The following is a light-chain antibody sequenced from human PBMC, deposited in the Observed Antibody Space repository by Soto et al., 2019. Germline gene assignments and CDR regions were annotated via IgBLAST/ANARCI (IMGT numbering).Light chain of an antibody. CDR1: QSISSW. CDR2: KAS. Sequence: IQLTQSPSTLSAAVGDRVTITCRASQSISSWLAWYQQKPGKAPKLLIYKASSLESGVPSRFSGSGSGTEFTLTISSLKTDDFATYYCQQYNSYSLTFGGGTKVDIK. CDR3: QQYNSYSLT. V-gene: IGKV1-5*03. J-gene: IGKJ4*01.